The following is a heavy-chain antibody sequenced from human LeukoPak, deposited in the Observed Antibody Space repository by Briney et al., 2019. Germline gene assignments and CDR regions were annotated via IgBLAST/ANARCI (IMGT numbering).Heavy chain of an antibody. V-gene: IGHV3-21*01. CDR3: ARDDNRESWPEYFQH. J-gene: IGHJ1*01. D-gene: IGHD6-13*01. CDR2: ISSSSSYI. CDR1: GFTFSSYS. Sequence: GGSLRLSCAASGFTFSSYSMNWVRQAPGKGLEWVSSISSSSSYIYYADSVKGRFTISRDNAKNSLYLQMNSLRAEDTAVYYCARDDNRESWPEYFQHWGQGTLVTVSS.